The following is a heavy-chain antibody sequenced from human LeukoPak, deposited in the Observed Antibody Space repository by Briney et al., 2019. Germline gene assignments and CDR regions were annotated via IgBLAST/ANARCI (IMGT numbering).Heavy chain of an antibody. CDR2: IFYTGRT. D-gene: IGHD3-3*01. Sequence: SQTLSLTCNVSGGSISSGDYYWSWVRQPPGKGLEWIGNIFYTGRTESNPSLRSRLTMSVDTSKNQFSLKLTSVTAADTAVYYCAKGEVTIFGEFIDNYPYYGMDVWGQGTTVTVSS. V-gene: IGHV4-30-4*01. CDR1: GGSISSGDYY. CDR3: AKGEVTIFGEFIDNYPYYGMDV. J-gene: IGHJ6*02.